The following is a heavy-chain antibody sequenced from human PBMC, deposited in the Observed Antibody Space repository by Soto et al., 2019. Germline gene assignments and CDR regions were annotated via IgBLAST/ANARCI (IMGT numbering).Heavy chain of an antibody. Sequence: QVQLVQSGAEVKKPGSSVKVSCKASGGIFSTYAISWLRQAPGQGLEWMGGIIPLFGTTNYAQRFQGRVTIAADESTSTAYMALSRLRTEYTAVYNCARDRDDYCSGNYYNRIDFWGQGTLVSVST. CDR2: IIPLFGTT. CDR1: GGIFSTYA. CDR3: ARDRDDYCSGNYYNRIDF. J-gene: IGHJ4*02. V-gene: IGHV1-69*01. D-gene: IGHD3-10*01.